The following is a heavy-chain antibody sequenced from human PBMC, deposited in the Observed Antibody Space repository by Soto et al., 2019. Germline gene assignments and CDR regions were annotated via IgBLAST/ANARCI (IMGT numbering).Heavy chain of an antibody. Sequence: ASVKVSCKASGYTFTSYYMHWVRQAPGQGLEWMGIINPSGGSTSYAQKFQGRVTMTRDTSTSTVYMELSSLRSEDTAVYYCARPRIAAAGTLIDSYYYYGMEVWGEGTTVIGS. V-gene: IGHV1-46*01. D-gene: IGHD6-13*01. CDR3: ARPRIAAAGTLIDSYYYYGMEV. J-gene: IGHJ6*01. CDR2: INPSGGST. CDR1: GYTFTSYY.